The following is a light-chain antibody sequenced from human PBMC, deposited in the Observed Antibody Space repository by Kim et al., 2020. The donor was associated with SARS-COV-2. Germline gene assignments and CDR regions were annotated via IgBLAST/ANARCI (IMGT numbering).Light chain of an antibody. CDR2: GAS. CDR1: QSVSSN. J-gene: IGKJ1*01. CDR3: QQYNNWPPT. V-gene: IGKV3-15*01. Sequence: VSPGERATLSCRASQSVSSNLAWYQQKPGQAPRPLIYGASTRATGIPDRFSGSGSGTEFTLTISSLQSEDFAVYYCQQYNNWPPTFGQGTKVDIK.